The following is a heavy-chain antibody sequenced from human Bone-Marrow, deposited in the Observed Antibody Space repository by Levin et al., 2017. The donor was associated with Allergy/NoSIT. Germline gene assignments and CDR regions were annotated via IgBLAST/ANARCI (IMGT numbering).Heavy chain of an antibody. J-gene: IGHJ6*03. CDR3: ARGARYDILTGSGYYYYYYMDV. Sequence: AGGSLRLSCAASGFTFDDYGMSWVRQAPGKGLEWVSGINWNGGSTGYADSVKGRFTISRDNAKNSLYLQMNSLRAEDTALYHCARGARYDILTGSGYYYYYYMDVWGKGTTVTVSS. CDR1: GFTFDDYG. V-gene: IGHV3-20*01. CDR2: INWNGGST. D-gene: IGHD3-9*01.